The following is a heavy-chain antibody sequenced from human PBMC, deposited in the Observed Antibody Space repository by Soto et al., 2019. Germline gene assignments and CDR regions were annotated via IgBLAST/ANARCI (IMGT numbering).Heavy chain of an antibody. CDR1: GGSFSGYY. Sequence: SETLSLTCAVYGGSFSGYYWSWIRQPPGKGLEWIGEINHSGSTNYNPSLKSRVTISVDTSKNQFSLKLSSVTAADTAVYYCARGPIVPAAMWYYYYYGMDVWGQGTTVTVSS. V-gene: IGHV4-34*01. CDR3: ARGPIVPAAMWYYYYYGMDV. CDR2: INHSGST. D-gene: IGHD2-2*01. J-gene: IGHJ6*02.